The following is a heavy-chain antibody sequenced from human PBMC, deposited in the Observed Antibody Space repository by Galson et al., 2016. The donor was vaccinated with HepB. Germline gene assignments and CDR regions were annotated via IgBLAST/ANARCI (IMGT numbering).Heavy chain of an antibody. CDR2: ISPTSST. V-gene: IGHV4-4*07. CDR3: ARDRGSYPDFGDDYYMDV. CDR1: GGAISRYS. J-gene: IGHJ6*03. Sequence: SETLSLTCTVSGGAISRYSWAWIRQPAGKGLEWIGRISPTSSTNYNPSLQSRITMSIDTSKNQFTRNLRPVTAADTAVYYCARDRGSYPDFGDDYYMDVWGKGTTVTVSS. D-gene: IGHD3/OR15-3a*01.